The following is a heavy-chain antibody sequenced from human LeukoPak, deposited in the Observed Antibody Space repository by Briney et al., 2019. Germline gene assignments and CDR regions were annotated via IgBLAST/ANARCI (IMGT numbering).Heavy chain of an antibody. D-gene: IGHD1-26*01. V-gene: IGHV1-69*13. Sequence: GASVKVSCKASGGTFSSYAISWVRQAPGQGLEWMGGIIPIFGTANYAQKFQGRVTITADESTSTAYMELSSLRSEDTAVYYCARTYSGSPTTFDYWGQGTLVTVSS. J-gene: IGHJ4*02. CDR2: IIPIFGTA. CDR1: GGTFSSYA. CDR3: ARTYSGSPTTFDY.